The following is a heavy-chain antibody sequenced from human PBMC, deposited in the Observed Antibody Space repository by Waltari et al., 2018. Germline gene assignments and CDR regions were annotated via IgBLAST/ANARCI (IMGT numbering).Heavy chain of an antibody. CDR1: GGTFSSYA. CDR3: ARGPHESDCSGGSCYPLYYFDY. CDR2: IIPIFGTA. Sequence: QVQLVQSGAEVKKPGSSVKVSCKASGGTFSSYAISWVRQAPGQGLEWMGGIIPIFGTAIYAQKFQGRVTITTDESTSTAYMELSSLRSEDTAVYYCARGPHESDCSGGSCYPLYYFDYWGQGTLVTVSS. J-gene: IGHJ4*02. V-gene: IGHV1-69*05. D-gene: IGHD2-15*01.